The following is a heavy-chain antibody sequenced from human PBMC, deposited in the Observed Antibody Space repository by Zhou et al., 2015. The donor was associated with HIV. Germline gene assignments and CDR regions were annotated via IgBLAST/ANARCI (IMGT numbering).Heavy chain of an antibody. CDR3: VREGEGRMTTVNFAFDI. J-gene: IGHJ3*02. Sequence: QVQLVQSGAEVKKPGSSVKVSCKASGGTFSSYAISWVRQAPGQGLEWMGGIIPIFGTANYAQKFQGRVTITADESTSTAYMELSSLRSEDTAVYYCVREGEGRMTTVNFAFDIWGQGTMVTVSS. D-gene: IGHD4-17*01. CDR2: IIPIFGTA. CDR1: GGTFSSYA. V-gene: IGHV1-69*01.